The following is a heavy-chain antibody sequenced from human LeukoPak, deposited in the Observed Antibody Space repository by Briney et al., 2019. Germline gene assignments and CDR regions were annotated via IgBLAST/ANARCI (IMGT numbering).Heavy chain of an antibody. V-gene: IGHV4-59*01. CDR1: GGSISSYY. D-gene: IGHD6-19*01. CDR3: ARYSSGWIDY. J-gene: IGHJ4*02. Sequence: PSETLSLTCTVSGGSISSYYWNWIRQPPGKGLEWIGSMYNSGSTNYNPSLKSRVTISVDTSKNQFSLKLTSVTAADTATYYCARYSSGWIDYWGQGTLVTVSS. CDR2: MYNSGST.